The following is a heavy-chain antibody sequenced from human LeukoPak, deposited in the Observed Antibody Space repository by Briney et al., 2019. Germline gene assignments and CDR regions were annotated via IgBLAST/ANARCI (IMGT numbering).Heavy chain of an antibody. D-gene: IGHD2-15*01. CDR1: GFTFSNYA. J-gene: IGHJ4*02. CDR3: RSNHQGYCSGSSCCLDY. CDR2: IRSKTYGGIT. V-gene: IGHV3-49*04. Sequence: PGGSLRLSCAASGFTFSNYAMSWVRQAPGKGLEWVAFIRSKTYGGITQYAASVEDRFTISRDDSKSIAYLQMNSLKTEDTAVYYCRSNHQGYCSGSSCCLDYWGQGTLVTVSS.